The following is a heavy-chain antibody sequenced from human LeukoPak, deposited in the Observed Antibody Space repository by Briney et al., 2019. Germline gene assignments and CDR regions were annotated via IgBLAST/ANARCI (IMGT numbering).Heavy chain of an antibody. CDR2: INAGNGNT. D-gene: IGHD3-3*01. CDR1: GYTFTSYA. Sequence: ASVKVSCKASGYTFTSYAMHWVRQAPGQRLEWMGWINAGNGNTKYSQKFQGRVTITRDTSASTAYMELSSLRSEDTAVYYCASPLFGVGLTSVDGMDVWGQGTTVTVSS. J-gene: IGHJ6*02. CDR3: ASPLFGVGLTSVDGMDV. V-gene: IGHV1-3*01.